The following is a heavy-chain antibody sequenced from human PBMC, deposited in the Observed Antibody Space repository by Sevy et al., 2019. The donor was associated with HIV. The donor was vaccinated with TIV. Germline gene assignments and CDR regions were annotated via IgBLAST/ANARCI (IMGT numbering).Heavy chain of an antibody. Sequence: SETLSLTCAVYGGSFSGYYWSWIRQPPGKGLEWIGEINHSGSTNYNPSLKSRVTIPVDTSKNQFSLKLSSVTAADTAVYYCARFDATNYYGMDVWGQGTTVTVSS. D-gene: IGHD2-2*01. CDR2: INHSGST. J-gene: IGHJ6*02. CDR3: ARFDATNYYGMDV. V-gene: IGHV4-34*01. CDR1: GGSFSGYY.